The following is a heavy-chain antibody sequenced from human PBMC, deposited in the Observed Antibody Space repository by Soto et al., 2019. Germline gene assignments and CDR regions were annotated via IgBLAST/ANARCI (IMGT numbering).Heavy chain of an antibody. CDR2: ISYDGSNK. V-gene: IGHV3-30-3*01. J-gene: IGHJ4*02. Sequence: QVQLVESGGGVAQPGRSLRLSCAASGFTFSSYAMHWVRQAPGKGLEWVAVISYDGSNKYYADSVKGRFTISRDNSKNTLYLEMKSLRAEDTAVYYCAKDFQFGGSGTGYFDNWGQGTLVTVSS. CDR1: GFTFSSYA. CDR3: AKDFQFGGSGTGYFDN. D-gene: IGHD3-10*01.